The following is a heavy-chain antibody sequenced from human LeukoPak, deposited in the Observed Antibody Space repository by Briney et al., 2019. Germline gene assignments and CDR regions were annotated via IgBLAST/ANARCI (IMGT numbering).Heavy chain of an antibody. CDR2: INPNSGGT. CDR1: GYTFTGYY. Sequence: GASVTVSCKASGYTFTGYYMHWVRQAPGQGLEWMGWINPNSGGTNYAQKFQGRVTMTRDTSISTAYMELSRLRSDDTAVYYCARDSNRPGIAAAGTRDAFEESIWGQGTMVTVSS. J-gene: IGHJ3*02. V-gene: IGHV1-2*02. D-gene: IGHD6-13*01. CDR3: ARDSNRPGIAAAGTRDAFEESI.